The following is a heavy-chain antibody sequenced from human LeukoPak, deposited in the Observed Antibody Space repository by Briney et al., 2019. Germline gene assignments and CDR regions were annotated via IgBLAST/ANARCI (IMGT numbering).Heavy chain of an antibody. Sequence: SQTLSLTCTVSGGSISSGGYSWSWIRQHPGKGLEWIGYIYYSGSTYYNPSLKSRVTISVDTSKNQFSLKLSSVTAADTAVYYCARGAMTTDYWGQGTLVTVSS. D-gene: IGHD4-17*01. CDR1: GGSISSGGYS. CDR2: IYYSGST. V-gene: IGHV4-31*03. CDR3: ARGAMTTDY. J-gene: IGHJ4*02.